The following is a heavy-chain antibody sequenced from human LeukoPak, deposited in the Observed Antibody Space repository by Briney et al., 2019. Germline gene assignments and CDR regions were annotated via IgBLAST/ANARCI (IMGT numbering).Heavy chain of an antibody. J-gene: IGHJ4*02. V-gene: IGHV3-21*04. CDR3: AKLAGGWRVYYFDY. CDR2: ISSSSDYI. D-gene: IGHD6-19*01. Sequence: PGGSLRLSCAASGFTFSSYNMNWVRQAPGKGLEWVSSISSSSDYIYYADSVKGRFTISRDNSKNTLYLQMNSLRAEDTAVYYCAKLAGGWRVYYFDYWGQGTLVTVSS. CDR1: GFTFSSYN.